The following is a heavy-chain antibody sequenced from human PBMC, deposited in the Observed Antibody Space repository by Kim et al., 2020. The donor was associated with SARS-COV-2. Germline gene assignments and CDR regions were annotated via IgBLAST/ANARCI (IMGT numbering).Heavy chain of an antibody. V-gene: IGHV3-64D*06. CDR1: GFTFSRYS. CDR3: VKNWNADY. J-gene: IGHJ4*02. D-gene: IGHD1-1*01. CDR2: IDYSGAAT. Sequence: GGSLRLSCSASGFTFSRYSMHWVRQAPGKGLESVSVIDYSGAATYYADSVKGRFTISRDNSKSTLYLQMSSLRPDTAVYYCVKNWNADYWGQGTLVTVSS.